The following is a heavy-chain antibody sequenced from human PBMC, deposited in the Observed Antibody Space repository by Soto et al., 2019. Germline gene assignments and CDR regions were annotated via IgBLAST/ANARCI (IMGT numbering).Heavy chain of an antibody. CDR3: AKDSPYDFWSGPYYYYGMDV. CDR2: ISGSGGST. CDR1: GFTFSSYA. Sequence: GGSLRLSCAASGFTFSSYAMSWVRQAPGKGLEWVSAISGSGGSTYYADSVKGRFTISRDNSKNTLYLQMNSLRAEDTAVYYCAKDSPYDFWSGPYYYYGMDVWGQGTTVTVSS. D-gene: IGHD3-3*01. J-gene: IGHJ6*02. V-gene: IGHV3-23*01.